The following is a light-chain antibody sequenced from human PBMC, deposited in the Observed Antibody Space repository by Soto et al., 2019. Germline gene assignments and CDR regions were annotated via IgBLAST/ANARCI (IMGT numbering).Light chain of an antibody. Sequence: EIVMTQSPATLSVSPGERATLSCRASQSVSSNLAWYQQKPGQAPRLLIYGASTRATSIPPRFSGGGSWTEFTLTISSLQSEDFSVYYCQQHNNWPPVTFGQGTRLEIK. CDR3: QQHNNWPPVT. CDR1: QSVSSN. J-gene: IGKJ5*01. CDR2: GAS. V-gene: IGKV3-15*01.